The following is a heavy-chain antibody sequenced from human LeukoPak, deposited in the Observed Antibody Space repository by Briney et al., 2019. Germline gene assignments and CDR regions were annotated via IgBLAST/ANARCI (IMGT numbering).Heavy chain of an antibody. CDR1: GFTLSSYE. CDR3: AKEKLRITMVRGVRGFDY. J-gene: IGHJ4*02. CDR2: IDYDGGSG. Sequence: GGSLRLSCTVSGFTLSSYEMSWIRQAPGKGLEWVSSIDYDGGSGHYADSVKGRFTISRDNSNNTLFLHLNSLRAEDTALYYCAKEKLRITMVRGVRGFDYWGQGTLVTVSS. D-gene: IGHD3-10*01. V-gene: IGHV3-23*01.